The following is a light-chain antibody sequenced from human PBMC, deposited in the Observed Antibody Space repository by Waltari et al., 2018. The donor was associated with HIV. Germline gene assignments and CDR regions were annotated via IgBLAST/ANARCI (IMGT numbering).Light chain of an antibody. CDR3: QNYDSAPVA. CDR1: RDLSND. J-gene: IGKJ5*01. Sequence: DIQMSQAPSSLSASVGERVTITCRASRDLSNDLAWYQQKSGEVPKLLIYGASTLRSGFSSRFRGSASGTEFTLTINGLQPEDVASYYCQNYDSAPVAFGQGTRLEI. CDR2: GAS. V-gene: IGKV1-27*01.